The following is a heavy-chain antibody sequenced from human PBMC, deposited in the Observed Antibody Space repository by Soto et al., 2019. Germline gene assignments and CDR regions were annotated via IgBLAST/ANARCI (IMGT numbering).Heavy chain of an antibody. Sequence: KSSETLSLTCTVSGGSISSGDYYWSWIRQPPGKGLEWIGYIYYSGSTYYNPSLKSRVTISVDTSKNQFSLKLSSVTAADTAVYYCARAPCSSTSCYGNWFDPWGQGTLVTVSS. CDR1: GGSISSGDYY. D-gene: IGHD2-2*01. J-gene: IGHJ5*02. V-gene: IGHV4-30-4*01. CDR2: IYYSGST. CDR3: ARAPCSSTSCYGNWFDP.